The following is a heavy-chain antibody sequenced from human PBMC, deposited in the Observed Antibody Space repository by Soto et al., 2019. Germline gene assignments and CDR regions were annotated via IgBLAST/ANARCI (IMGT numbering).Heavy chain of an antibody. V-gene: IGHV2-26*01. D-gene: IGHD6-19*01. CDR2: IFSNDEK. CDR3: ARTDSSGPYYYYYGMDV. J-gene: IGHJ6*02. CDR1: GSSLSNARMG. Sequence: SGPTLVNPTDTRTLTCTVSGSSLSNARMGVSWIRQPPGKALEWLAHIFSNDEKSYSTSLKSRLTISKDTSKSQVVLTMTNMDPVDTATYYCARTDSSGPYYYYYGMDVWGQGTTVTVSS.